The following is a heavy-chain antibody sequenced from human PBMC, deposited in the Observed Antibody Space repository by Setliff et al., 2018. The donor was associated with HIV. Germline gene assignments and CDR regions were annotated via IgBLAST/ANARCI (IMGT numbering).Heavy chain of an antibody. CDR1: GYILGSNE. CDR2: ISVGNLNT. D-gene: IGHD2-21*01. V-gene: IGHV1-18*01. J-gene: IGHJ4*02. Sequence: GASVKVSCKASGYILGSNEISWVRLAPGQGLEWMGWISVGNLNTNYAEKFQGRVTMTVDTSTNTAYMEVRSLTSDDTATYYCARDRVFRTTRAFDYWGQGTLVTVSS. CDR3: ARDRVFRTTRAFDY.